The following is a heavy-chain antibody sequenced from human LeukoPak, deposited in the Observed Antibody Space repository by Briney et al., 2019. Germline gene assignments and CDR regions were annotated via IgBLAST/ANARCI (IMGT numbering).Heavy chain of an antibody. Sequence: GGSLRLSCAASGFTFSSYPMTWVRQAPGKGLEWVSSIDSGGSTYYADSVKGRFTISRDNSKNTLYLQMNSLRAEDTAVYYCAKTPDYYDSSGYDYWGQGTLVTVSS. V-gene: IGHV3-23*01. CDR1: GFTFSSYP. CDR2: IDSGGST. D-gene: IGHD3-22*01. CDR3: AKTPDYYDSSGYDY. J-gene: IGHJ4*02.